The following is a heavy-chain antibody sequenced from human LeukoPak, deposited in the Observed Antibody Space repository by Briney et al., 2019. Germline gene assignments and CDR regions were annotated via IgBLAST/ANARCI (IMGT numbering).Heavy chain of an antibody. CDR3: ARARREYQLPRLSESYYMDV. D-gene: IGHD2-2*01. V-gene: IGHV3-11*04. Sequence: PGGALGLSCAAAGFSFSDNYMTVGRQAAGEGRGWLAYICGNGGVIQYADYVKGRFTISRDNAKNSLYLQMNSLRAEDTAVYYCARARREYQLPRLSESYYMDVWGKGTTVTISS. J-gene: IGHJ6*03. CDR1: GFSFSDNY. CDR2: ICGNGGVI.